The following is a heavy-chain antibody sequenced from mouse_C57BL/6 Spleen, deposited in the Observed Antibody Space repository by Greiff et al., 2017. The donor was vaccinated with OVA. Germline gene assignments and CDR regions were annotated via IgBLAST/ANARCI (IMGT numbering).Heavy chain of an antibody. CDR2: INPNNGGT. Sequence: VQLQQSGPELVKPGASVKIPCKASGYTFTDYNMDWVKQSHGKSLEWIGDINPNNGGTNYNQKFKGKATLTVDKSSSTAYMELRSLTSEDTAVYYCARIDYYGSSYTFYFDYWGQGTTLTVSS. D-gene: IGHD1-1*01. CDR1: GYTFTDYN. V-gene: IGHV1-18*01. CDR3: ARIDYYGSSYTFYFDY. J-gene: IGHJ2*01.